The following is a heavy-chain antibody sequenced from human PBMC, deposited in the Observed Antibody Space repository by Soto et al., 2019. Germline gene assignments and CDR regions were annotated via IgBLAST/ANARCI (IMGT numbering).Heavy chain of an antibody. CDR2: ISAYNGNT. D-gene: IGHD4-17*01. CDR1: GYTFTSYG. J-gene: IGHJ4*02. CDR3: ARVGATVTSQALGFDH. Sequence: ASVKVSCKASGYTFTSYGISWVRQAPGQGLEWMGWISAYNGNTNYAQKLQGRVTMTTDTSTSTAYMELRSLRSDDTAVYYCARVGATVTSQALGFDHWGQGILVTVSS. V-gene: IGHV1-18*04.